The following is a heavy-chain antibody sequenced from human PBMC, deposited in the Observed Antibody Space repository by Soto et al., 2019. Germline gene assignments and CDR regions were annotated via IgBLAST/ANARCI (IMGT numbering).Heavy chain of an antibody. CDR3: TTDSYSTIIIVRFDY. D-gene: IGHD3-22*01. CDR2: IKSKTDGGTT. V-gene: IGHV3-15*01. J-gene: IGHJ4*01. Sequence: GGSLRLSCAASGFTFSNAWMSWVRQAPGKGLEWVGRIKSKTDGGTTDHAEPVKGRFAISRDDSNNMVYLQMNSLKIEGTAVYYCTTDSYSTIIIVRFDYWGHGTLVTVSS. CDR1: GFTFSNAW.